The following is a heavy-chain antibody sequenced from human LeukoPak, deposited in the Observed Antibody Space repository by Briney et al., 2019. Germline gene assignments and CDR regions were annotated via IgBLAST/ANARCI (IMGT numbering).Heavy chain of an antibody. CDR2: ISSSGSTI. V-gene: IGHV3-48*03. Sequence: GGSLRLSCAASGFTFSSYEMDWVRQAPGKGLAGVSYISSSGSTIYFAASVKARFTISRENAKNSLYLQMNSLRAEDTAVYYCANEDNWNYGRYFDYWGQGTLVTVSS. D-gene: IGHD1-7*01. CDR3: ANEDNWNYGRYFDY. CDR1: GFTFSSYE. J-gene: IGHJ4*02.